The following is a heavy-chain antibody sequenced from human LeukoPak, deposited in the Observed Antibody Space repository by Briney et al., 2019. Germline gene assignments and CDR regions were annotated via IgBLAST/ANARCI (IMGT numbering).Heavy chain of an antibody. V-gene: IGHV6-1*01. Sequence: SQTLSLTCDISGDSVSSNSSAWNWIRQSPSRGLEWLGRTYYRSKWYNDYAVSVKSRIIINPDTSKNQFSLHLKSVTPEDTAVYYCARDQDYYADLYFFHNWSQGTLVTVSS. J-gene: IGHJ4*02. CDR3: ARDQDYYADLYFFHN. CDR1: GDSVSSNSSA. CDR2: TYYRSKWYN. D-gene: IGHD4-17*01.